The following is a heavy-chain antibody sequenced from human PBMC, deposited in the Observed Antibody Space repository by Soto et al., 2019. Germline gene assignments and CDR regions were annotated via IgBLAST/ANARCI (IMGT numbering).Heavy chain of an antibody. Sequence: EVQLLESGGGLVQPGGSLRLSCAASGFPFGRSAMSWVRQAPGMGLEWVSTIISDTARTHYAGSVKGRFTISRDSSKNTMFLQMNSLRAADTAVYCCATQDCSGAACSPPGWGQGTLVTVSS. CDR1: GFPFGRSA. J-gene: IGHJ4*02. V-gene: IGHV3-23*01. CDR2: IISDTART. CDR3: ATQDCSGAACSPPG. D-gene: IGHD2-15*01.